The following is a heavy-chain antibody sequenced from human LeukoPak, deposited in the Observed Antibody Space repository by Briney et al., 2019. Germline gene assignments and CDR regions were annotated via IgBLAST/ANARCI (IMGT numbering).Heavy chain of an antibody. CDR1: GYSISSDNY. D-gene: IGHD3-10*01. V-gene: IGHV4-38-2*01. CDR2: IYHSGST. CDR3: ARQALWFGRTGWFDP. Sequence: SETLSLTCAVSGYSISSDNYWVWIRQPPGQGLEWTGGIYHSGSTYYSPSLKSRVTISVDTSKNQFSLKLSSVTAADTAVYYCARQALWFGRTGWFDPWGQGTLVTVSS. J-gene: IGHJ5*02.